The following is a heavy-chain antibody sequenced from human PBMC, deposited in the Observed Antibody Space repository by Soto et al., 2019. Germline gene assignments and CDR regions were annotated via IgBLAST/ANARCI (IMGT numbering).Heavy chain of an antibody. J-gene: IGHJ6*02. Sequence: PGESLKISCKGSGYSFTSYWISWVRQMPGKGLEWMGRIDPSDSYTNYSPSFQGHVTVSADKSISTAYLQWSSLKASDTAMYYCARQAAAGTFRVRQTPEYGMDVWGQGTTVTVSS. CDR3: ARQAAAGTFRVRQTPEYGMDV. CDR1: GYSFTSYW. CDR2: IDPSDSYT. V-gene: IGHV5-10-1*01. D-gene: IGHD6-19*01.